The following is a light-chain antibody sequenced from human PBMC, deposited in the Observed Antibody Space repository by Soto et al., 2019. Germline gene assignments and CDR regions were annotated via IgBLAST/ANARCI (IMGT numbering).Light chain of an antibody. Sequence: DIQMTQSPTTLSASVGDRVTITCRASHYISSWLAWYQQKPGKAPKLLIFKASTLESGVPSRFSGSGSGTEFTLTINSLQPDDFATYYCQQYNTYSWTFGQGTKVDIK. CDR3: QQYNTYSWT. CDR1: HYISSW. V-gene: IGKV1-5*03. J-gene: IGKJ1*01. CDR2: KAS.